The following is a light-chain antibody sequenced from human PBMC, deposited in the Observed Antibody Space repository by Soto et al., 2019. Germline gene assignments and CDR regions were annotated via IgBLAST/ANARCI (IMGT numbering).Light chain of an antibody. CDR3: SSYTSSGTVGV. J-gene: IGLJ2*01. CDR2: EVS. CDR1: SRDIGTYNY. V-gene: IGLV2-14*01. Sequence: QSALTQPASVSGSPGQSITISCTGTSRDIGTYNYVSWYQQHPGKAPKIMIYEVSNRPSGVSNRFSGSKSGNTASLTISALQAEDEADYYCSSYTSSGTVGVFGGGTKLTVL.